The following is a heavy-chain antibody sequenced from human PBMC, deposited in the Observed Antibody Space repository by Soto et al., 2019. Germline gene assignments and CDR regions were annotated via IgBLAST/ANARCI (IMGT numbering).Heavy chain of an antibody. J-gene: IGHJ4*02. CDR1: GYSFTSYW. CDR3: ARTDTNYDSSGYYFDY. Sequence: RGSLKISCKGSGYSFTSYWFGWVRQMPGKGLEWKGIIYPGDSDTRYSPSFQGQVTISADKSISTAYLQWSSLKASDTAMYYCARTDTNYDSSGYYFDYWGQGTLVTVSS. V-gene: IGHV5-51*01. D-gene: IGHD3-22*01. CDR2: IYPGDSDT.